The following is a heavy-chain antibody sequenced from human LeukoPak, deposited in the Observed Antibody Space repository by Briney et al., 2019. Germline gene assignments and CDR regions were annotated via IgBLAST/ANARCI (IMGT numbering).Heavy chain of an antibody. CDR1: GDSISSDDYY. CDR2: ILCRGTA. V-gene: IGHV4-30-4*01. D-gene: IGHD2-8*02. CDR3: ARFRRGIYYFDR. J-gene: IGHJ4*02. Sequence: PSETLSLTCSVSGDSISSDDYYWSWIRQPPGKGLEWIGYILCRGTAYYHPSLKSRVIISVDTSRNEFSLELTSVTAADTAVYYCARFRRGIYYFDRWGQGTLVTVSS.